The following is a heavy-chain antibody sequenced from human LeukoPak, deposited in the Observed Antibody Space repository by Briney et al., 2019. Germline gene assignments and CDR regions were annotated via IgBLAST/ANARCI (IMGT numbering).Heavy chain of an antibody. V-gene: IGHV4-34*01. Sequence: PSETLSLTFAVYGGSFSGHYWSWIRQPPGKGLEWIGEINHSGGANYNPSLKSRVTMSVDTSKNQFSLNLTSVTAADTAVYYCAKYGTYYYYYYMDVWGKGTTVTVSS. J-gene: IGHJ6*03. CDR2: INHSGGA. D-gene: IGHD4-17*01. CDR3: AKYGTYYYYYYMDV. CDR1: GGSFSGHY.